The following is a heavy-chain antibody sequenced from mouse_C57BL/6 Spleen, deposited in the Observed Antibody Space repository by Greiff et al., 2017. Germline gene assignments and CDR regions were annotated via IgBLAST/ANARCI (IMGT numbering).Heavy chain of an antibody. J-gene: IGHJ3*01. D-gene: IGHD2-4*01. V-gene: IGHV1-55*01. Sequence: QVQLQQPGAELVKPGASVKMSCKASGYTFTSYWITWVKQRPGQGLEWIGDIYPGSGSTNYNEKFKGKATLTVATASGTAYMQLSSLTSEDSAVYYCASDYDDYWGQGTLVTVSA. CDR2: IYPGSGST. CDR3: ASDYDDY. CDR1: GYTFTSYW.